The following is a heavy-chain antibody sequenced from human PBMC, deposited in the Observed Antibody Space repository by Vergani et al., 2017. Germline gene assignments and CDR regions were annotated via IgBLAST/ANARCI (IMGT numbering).Heavy chain of an antibody. Sequence: QVQLQESGPGLVKPSETLFLTCTVSGYSISSGYYWGWIRQPPGKGLEWIGSIYHSGSTYYNPSLKSRVTISVDTSKNQFSLKLSSVTAADTAVYYCARDGGSXNDSSGYYYDSLDYWGQGTLVTVSS. D-gene: IGHD3-22*01. J-gene: IGHJ4*02. CDR3: ARDGGSXNDSSGYYYDSLDY. CDR2: IYHSGST. V-gene: IGHV4-38-2*02. CDR1: GYSISSGYY.